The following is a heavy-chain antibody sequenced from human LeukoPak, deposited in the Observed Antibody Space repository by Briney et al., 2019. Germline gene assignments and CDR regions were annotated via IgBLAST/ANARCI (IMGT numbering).Heavy chain of an antibody. Sequence: GGSLRLSCAASGFTFSSYWMSWVRQAPGKGLEWVANIKQDGSEKYYVDSVKGRFTISRDNAKNSLYLQMNSLRAEDTAVYYCAKDPVRGVIIDAFDIWGQGTMVTVSS. V-gene: IGHV3-7*03. J-gene: IGHJ3*02. CDR1: GFTFSSYW. D-gene: IGHD3-10*01. CDR2: IKQDGSEK. CDR3: AKDPVRGVIIDAFDI.